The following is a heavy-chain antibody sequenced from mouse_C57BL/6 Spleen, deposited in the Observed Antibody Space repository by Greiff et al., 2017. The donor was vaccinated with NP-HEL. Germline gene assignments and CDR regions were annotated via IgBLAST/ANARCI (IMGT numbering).Heavy chain of an antibody. Sequence: VQLQQSGPELVKPGASVKIPCKASGYTFTDYNMDWVKQSHGKSLEWIGDINPNNGGTIYNQKFKGKATLPVDKSSSTAYMELRSLTSEDTAVYYCARIYYDYPYAMDYWGQGTSVTVSS. D-gene: IGHD2-4*01. CDR2: INPNNGGT. J-gene: IGHJ4*01. CDR3: ARIYYDYPYAMDY. CDR1: GYTFTDYN. V-gene: IGHV1-18*01.